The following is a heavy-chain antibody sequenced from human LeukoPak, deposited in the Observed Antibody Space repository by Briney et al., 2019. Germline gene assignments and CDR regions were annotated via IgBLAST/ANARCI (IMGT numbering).Heavy chain of an antibody. CDR2: ISYSGTT. CDR1: GGSISSGDYY. D-gene: IGHD2-2*01. CDR3: ARYCSGTSCYYFDY. J-gene: IGHJ4*02. Sequence: SQTLSLTCTVSGGSISSGDYYWSWIRQPPGKGLEWIAYISYSGTTYYNPSLKSRVTISVDTSKNQFSLKLSSVTAADTAVYYCARYCSGTSCYYFDYWGQGTLVTVSS. V-gene: IGHV4-30-4*01.